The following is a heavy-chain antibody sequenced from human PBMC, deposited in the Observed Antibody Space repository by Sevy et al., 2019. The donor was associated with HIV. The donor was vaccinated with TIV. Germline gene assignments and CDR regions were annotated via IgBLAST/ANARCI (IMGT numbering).Heavy chain of an antibody. V-gene: IGHV3-23*01. J-gene: IGHJ4*02. CDR1: GFTFSNYV. Sequence: GESLKISCAASGFTFSNYVMSWVRQAPGKGLEWVSVISGSGVNTYYAASVKGRFTISRDNSKNTLYLQMNSLRAEDTAIYYCAKGMTSIEEFDYWGQGTLVTVSS. D-gene: IGHD2-21*02. CDR2: ISGSGVNT. CDR3: AKGMTSIEEFDY.